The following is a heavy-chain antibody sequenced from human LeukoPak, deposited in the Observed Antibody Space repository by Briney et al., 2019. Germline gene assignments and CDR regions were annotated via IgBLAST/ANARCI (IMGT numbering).Heavy chain of an antibody. CDR2: IKSKADGGTT. CDR1: GFTFSNAW. J-gene: IGHJ4*02. CDR3: TTCLKVLCIDY. V-gene: IGHV3-15*01. Sequence: GGSLRLSCAASGFTFSNAWMSWVRQAPGKGLGWVGRIKSKADGGTTDYAAPVKGRFTISRDDSKNTLYLQMNSLKTEDTAVYYCTTCLKVLCIDYWGQGTLVTVSS. D-gene: IGHD2/OR15-2a*01.